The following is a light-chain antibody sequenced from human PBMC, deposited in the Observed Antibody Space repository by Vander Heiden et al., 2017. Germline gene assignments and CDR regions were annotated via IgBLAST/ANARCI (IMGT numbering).Light chain of an antibody. V-gene: IGLV1-47*01. CDR1: SSDVGSNH. J-gene: IGLJ3*02. CDR2: RNN. CDR3: AAWDDSLSGRV. Sequence: SVPTQPPSASGTAGLRVTISGAGSSSDVGSNHVYWYQQPPGTAPKLLIYRNNQRPSGVPARFSGSKSGTSASLAISGLRAEDDADYYCAAWDDSLSGRVFGGGTKLTVL.